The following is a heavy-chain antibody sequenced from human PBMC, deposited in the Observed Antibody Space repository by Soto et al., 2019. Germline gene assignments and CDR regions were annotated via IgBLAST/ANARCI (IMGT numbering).Heavy chain of an antibody. V-gene: IGHV1-18*04. CDR2: ISAYNGNT. J-gene: IGHJ5*02. CDR1: GYTFTSYG. CDR3: ARQYCSSTGCSWFDP. Sequence: ASVKVSCKASGYTFTSYGISWVRQAPGQGLEWMGWISAYNGNTNYAQKLQGRVTMTTDTSTSTAYMELRSLRSDDTAVYYCARQYCSSTGCSWFDPWGQGTLVTVSS. D-gene: IGHD2-2*01.